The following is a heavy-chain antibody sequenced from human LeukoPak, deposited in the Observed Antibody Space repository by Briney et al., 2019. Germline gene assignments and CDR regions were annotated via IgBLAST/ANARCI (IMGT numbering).Heavy chain of an antibody. CDR2: ISSTSSHI. CDR3: VRVTTTYYYDSGGYCDY. D-gene: IGHD3-22*01. V-gene: IGHV3-21*01. Sequence: KPGGSLRLSCAASGFTFSTYRMNWVRQAPGKGLEWGSSISSTSSHIYYADSVKGRFTISRDNAKNSLHLQMNSLRADDSAVYCCVRVTTTYYYDSGGYCDYWGQGTLVTVSS. CDR1: GFTFSTYR. J-gene: IGHJ4*02.